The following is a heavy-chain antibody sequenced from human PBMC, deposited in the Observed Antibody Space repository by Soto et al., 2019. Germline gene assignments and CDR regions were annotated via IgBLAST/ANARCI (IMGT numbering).Heavy chain of an antibody. CDR2: IYYNGRT. CDR3: ARDRSNSPDYFDY. V-gene: IGHV4-30-4*01. J-gene: IGHJ4*02. D-gene: IGHD6-6*01. Sequence: ASETLSLTCTVSGGSISSADYYWSWIRQPPGKGLEWIGYIYYNGRTDYNPSLKSRVIISIDTSKNQFSLNLNSVSAADTAVYYCARDRSNSPDYFDYWGQGTLVTVSS. CDR1: GGSISSADYY.